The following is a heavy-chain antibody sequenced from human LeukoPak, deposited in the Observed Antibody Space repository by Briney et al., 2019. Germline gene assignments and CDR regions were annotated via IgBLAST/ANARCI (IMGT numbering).Heavy chain of an antibody. Sequence: GSLRLSCAASGFTVSSNDMSWVRQAPGKGLEWIGEINHSGSTNYNPSLKSRVTISVDTSKNQFSLKLSSVTAADTAVYYCARGGGQQQLTPYNWFDPWGQGTLVTVSS. CDR3: ARGGGQQQLTPYNWFDP. V-gene: IGHV4-34*01. CDR1: GFTVSSND. D-gene: IGHD6-13*01. J-gene: IGHJ5*02. CDR2: INHSGST.